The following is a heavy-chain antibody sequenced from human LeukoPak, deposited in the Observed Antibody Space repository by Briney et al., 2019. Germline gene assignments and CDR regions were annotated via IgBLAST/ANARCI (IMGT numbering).Heavy chain of an antibody. CDR1: GGSISSSSYY. V-gene: IGHV4-39*07. CDR2: IYYSGST. J-gene: IGHJ4*02. Sequence: SETLSLTCTVSGGSISSSSYYWGWIRQPPGKGLEWIGSIYYSGSTYYNPSLKSRVTISVDTSKNQFSLKLSSVTAADTAVYYCARGEVVYYGSGSWKLDQWGQGTLITVSS. CDR3: ARGEVVYYGSGSWKLDQ. D-gene: IGHD3-10*01.